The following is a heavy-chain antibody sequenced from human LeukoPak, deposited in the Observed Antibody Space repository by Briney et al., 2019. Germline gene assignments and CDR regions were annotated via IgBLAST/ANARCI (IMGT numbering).Heavy chain of an antibody. J-gene: IGHJ4*02. D-gene: IGHD6-19*01. Sequence: PSETLSLTCTVSGGSISSYYWSWIRQPAGKGLEWIGRIYTSGSTNYNPSLKSRVTMSVDTSKNQFSLKLSSVTAADTAVYYCARESLSGQWLATIFDYWGQGTLVTVSS. CDR2: IYTSGST. V-gene: IGHV4-4*07. CDR1: GGSISSYY. CDR3: ARESLSGQWLATIFDY.